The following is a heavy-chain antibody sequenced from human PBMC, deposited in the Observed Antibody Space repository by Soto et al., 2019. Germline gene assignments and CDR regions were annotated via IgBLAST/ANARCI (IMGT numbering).Heavy chain of an antibody. CDR1: GFTFSSSS. V-gene: IGHV3-48*01. CDR3: ARDLRGSSGNYGPAY. D-gene: IGHD1-26*01. CDR2: ISGSSSAI. J-gene: IGHJ4*02. Sequence: GGSLRLSCAASGFTFSSSSMNWVRQAPGKGLEWVSYISGSSSAIYYTDSVKGRFTISRDNAKNSLYLQMNSLRAEDTAVYYCARDLRGSSGNYGPAYWGQGTLVTVSS.